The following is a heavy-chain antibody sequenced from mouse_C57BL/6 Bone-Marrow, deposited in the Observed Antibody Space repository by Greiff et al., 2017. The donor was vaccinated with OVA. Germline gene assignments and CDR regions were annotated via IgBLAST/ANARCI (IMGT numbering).Heavy chain of an antibody. D-gene: IGHD3-3*01. CDR1: GYTFTDYY. CDR2: INPNNGGT. V-gene: IGHV1-26*01. Sequence: VQLQQSGPELVKPGASVKISCKASGYTFTDYYMNWVKQSHGKSLEWIGDINPNNGGTSYNQKFKGKATLTVDKSSSTAYMELRSLTSEDSAVYYCARGTGPDYWGQGTTLTVSS. CDR3: ARGTGPDY. J-gene: IGHJ2*01.